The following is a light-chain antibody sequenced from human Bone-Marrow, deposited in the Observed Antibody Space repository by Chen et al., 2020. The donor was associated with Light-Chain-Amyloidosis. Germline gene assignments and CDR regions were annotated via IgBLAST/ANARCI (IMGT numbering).Light chain of an antibody. CDR3: LQSYSLPRT. CDR2: ATT. Sequence: DIQMTQSPASLPASVGDRVTITCRASQNIGNHLNWYQQKPGKAPQILIYATTSLQSGVPSRFSGSGSGTDFTLTITRLQPEDFATYYCLQSYSLPRTFGQGTRVEVK. CDR1: QNIGNH. J-gene: IGKJ1*01. V-gene: IGKV1-39*01.